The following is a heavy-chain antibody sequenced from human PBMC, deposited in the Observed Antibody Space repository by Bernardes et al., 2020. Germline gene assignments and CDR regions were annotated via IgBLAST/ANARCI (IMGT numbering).Heavy chain of an antibody. V-gene: IGHV2-5*02. D-gene: IGHD3-16*02. Sequence: SGPTLVKPTQTLTLTCTFSGFSLSTSGVGVGWIRQPPGKALEWLALIYWDDDKRYSPSLKSRLTITKDTSKNQVVLTMTNMDPVDTATYYCARQKYDYIWGSYRYSPPPPADWGQGTLVTVSS. CDR3: ARQKYDYIWGSYRYSPPPPAD. J-gene: IGHJ4*02. CDR2: IYWDDDK. CDR1: GFSLSTSGVG.